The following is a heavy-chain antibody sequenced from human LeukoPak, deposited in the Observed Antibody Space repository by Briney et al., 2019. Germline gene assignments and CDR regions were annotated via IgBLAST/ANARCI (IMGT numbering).Heavy chain of an antibody. V-gene: IGHV4-34*01. CDR1: GFTFSSYG. CDR3: ARLTEGYGVDS. J-gene: IGHJ4*02. Sequence: GSLRLSCAASGFTFSSYGMSWVRQAPGKGLEWIGEINHSGSTNYNPSLKSRVTISVDTSKNQFSLELNSVTAADTAVYYCARLTEGYGVDSWGQGTLVTVSS. D-gene: IGHD5-12*01. CDR2: INHSGST.